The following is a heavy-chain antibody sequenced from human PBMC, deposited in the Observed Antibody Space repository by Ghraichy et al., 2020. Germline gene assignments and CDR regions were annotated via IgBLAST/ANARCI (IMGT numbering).Heavy chain of an antibody. Sequence: ASVKVSCKASGYTFTGYYMHWVRQAPGQGLEWMGWINPNSGGTNYAQKFQGRVTMTRDTSISTAYMELSRLRSDDTAVYYCAHLSITGSYGQFDYWGQGTLVTVSS. D-gene: IGHD1-20*01. CDR3: AHLSITGSYGQFDY. CDR2: INPNSGGT. J-gene: IGHJ4*02. V-gene: IGHV1-2*02. CDR1: GYTFTGYY.